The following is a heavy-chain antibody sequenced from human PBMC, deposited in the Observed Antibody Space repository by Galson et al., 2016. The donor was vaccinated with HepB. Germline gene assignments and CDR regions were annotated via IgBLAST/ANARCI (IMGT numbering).Heavy chain of an antibody. CDR2: ISGSGDET. V-gene: IGHV3-23*01. Sequence: SLRLSCAGTGFTFSTYAMSWVRQAPGKGLDWVSTISGSGDETNYADSLKGRFTISRDNAKNSLYLQMSSLRPEDTAVYYCALGQGFLADSWGQGTLVTVSS. CDR3: ALGQGFLADS. J-gene: IGHJ4*02. CDR1: GFTFSTYA.